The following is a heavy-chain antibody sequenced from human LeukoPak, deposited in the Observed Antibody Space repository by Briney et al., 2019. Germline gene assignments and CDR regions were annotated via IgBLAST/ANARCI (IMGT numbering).Heavy chain of an antibody. V-gene: IGHV4-59*08. D-gene: IGHD2-15*01. J-gene: IGHJ4*02. Sequence: PPETLSLTCTVSGGPISNYYWTWIWQPPGKGLEWIGFTYYSGATKYNPYLESRVTISLDTSNNQFSLRLNSVTAADTAVYYCARRVAVPGSYYFDYWSQGTLVTVSS. CDR1: GGPISNYY. CDR3: ARRVAVPGSYYFDY. CDR2: TYYSGAT.